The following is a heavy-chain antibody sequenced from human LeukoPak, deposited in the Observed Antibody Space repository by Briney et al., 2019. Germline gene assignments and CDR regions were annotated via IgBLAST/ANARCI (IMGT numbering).Heavy chain of an antibody. CDR2: ISYDGSNK. J-gene: IGHJ4*02. V-gene: IGHV3-30*18. D-gene: IGHD4-17*01. Sequence: PGGSLRLSCAASGFTFSNYGMHWVRQAPGKGLEWVAVISYDGSNKYYADSVKGRFTISRDNSKNTLYLQMNSLSAEDTAVYYCAKEWYGDYDALYYFDYWGQGTLVTVSS. CDR1: GFTFSNYG. CDR3: AKEWYGDYDALYYFDY.